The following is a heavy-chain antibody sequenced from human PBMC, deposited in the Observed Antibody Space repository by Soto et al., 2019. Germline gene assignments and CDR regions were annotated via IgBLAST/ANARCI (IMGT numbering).Heavy chain of an antibody. V-gene: IGHV4-61*01. Sequence: SETLSLTCTVSGVSVSTGMKYWVWVRQPPGKALEFIGYMYKTEETLLNSSLKIRVTLSMETSNNQCSLTLSSGTAAYTAVSFCLNAHESGDFLGMSVWGPGPTVTVS. D-gene: IGHD1-1*01. CDR1: GVSVSTGMKY. CDR2: MYKTEET. CDR3: LNAHESGDFLGMSV. J-gene: IGHJ6*02.